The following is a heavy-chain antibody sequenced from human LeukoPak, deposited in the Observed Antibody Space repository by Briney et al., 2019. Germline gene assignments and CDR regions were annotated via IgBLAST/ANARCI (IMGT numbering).Heavy chain of an antibody. Sequence: SETLSLTCTVSGDSISSYYWSWIRQPPGKGLEWVGYISDSGSTNYNPSLKSRVTISVDTSKNQFSLKLSSVTAADTAVYYCARIGSGSYYSFSFDYWGQGTLVTVSS. CDR3: ARIGSGSYYSFSFDY. J-gene: IGHJ4*02. D-gene: IGHD3-10*01. CDR1: GDSISSYY. CDR2: ISDSGST. V-gene: IGHV4-4*08.